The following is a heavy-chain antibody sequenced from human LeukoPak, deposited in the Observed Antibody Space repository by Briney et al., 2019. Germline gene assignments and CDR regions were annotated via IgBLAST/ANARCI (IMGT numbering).Heavy chain of an antibody. CDR3: AKAGTTGPMDV. Sequence: GGSLRLSCAASGFTFSSYAMSWVRQAPGKGLEWVAVISYDGSNKYYADSVKGRFTISRDNSKNTLYLQMNSLRAEDTAVYYCAKAGTTGPMDVWGQGTTVTVSS. V-gene: IGHV3-30*18. CDR2: ISYDGSNK. J-gene: IGHJ6*02. CDR1: GFTFSSYA. D-gene: IGHD1-7*01.